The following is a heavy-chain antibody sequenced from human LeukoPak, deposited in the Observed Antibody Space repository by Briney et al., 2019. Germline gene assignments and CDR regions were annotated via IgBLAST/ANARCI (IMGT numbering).Heavy chain of an antibody. J-gene: IGHJ4*02. V-gene: IGHV3-30*04. D-gene: IGHD6-19*01. CDR1: GLIFSSHI. Sequence: PGGSLRLSCAASGLIFSSHIMHWVRQAPGKGLEWVALISYDGNLKLYADSVKGRFTIFRDNSRNTLYLHMNSLRVEDTAVYYCTSPSWDSSAWYPFDYWGQGNLVTVSS. CDR3: TSPSWDSSAWYPFDY. CDR2: ISYDGNLK.